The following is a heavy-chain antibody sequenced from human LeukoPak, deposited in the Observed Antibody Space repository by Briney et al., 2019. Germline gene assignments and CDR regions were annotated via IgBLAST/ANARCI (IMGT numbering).Heavy chain of an antibody. V-gene: IGHV3-23*01. J-gene: IGHJ6*02. D-gene: IGHD2-2*01. CDR3: AKMLGYCSSTSCHLCYYYGMDV. CDR2: ISGSGGST. Sequence: GGSLRLSCAASGFTFSSYAMSWVRQAPGKGLEWVSAISGSGGSTYYADSVKGRFTISRDNSKNTLYLQMNSLRAEDTAVYYCAKMLGYCSSTSCHLCYYYGMDVWGQGTTVTVSS. CDR1: GFTFSSYA.